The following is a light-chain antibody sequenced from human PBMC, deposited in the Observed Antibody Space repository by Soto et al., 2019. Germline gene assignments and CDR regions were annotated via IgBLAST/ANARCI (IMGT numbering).Light chain of an antibody. V-gene: IGLV6-57*01. CDR1: SGSIASNY. CDR3: QSYDATNQV. CDR2: EDN. J-gene: IGLJ3*02. Sequence: NFMLTQPHSVSDSPGKTVIISCTRSSGSIASNYVQWYQQRPGSSPTTVTYEDNQRPSGVPDRFSGSIDSSSNSASLTISGLETEDEADYYCQSYDATNQVFDGGTKLTVL.